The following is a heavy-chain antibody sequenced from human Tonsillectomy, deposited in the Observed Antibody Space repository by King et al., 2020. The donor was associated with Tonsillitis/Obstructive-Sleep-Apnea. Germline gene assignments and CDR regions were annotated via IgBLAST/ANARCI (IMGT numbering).Heavy chain of an antibody. CDR1: GFTFNNFW. Sequence: VQLVESGGGLVQPGGSLRLSCAASGFTFNNFWMHWVRQAPGKGRVWVSRISGGGATTTYADSVKGRLTISRDNAKNTLYLQMNSLRAEDTALYYWARGPEGILHRLDVWGKGTTLTVFS. V-gene: IGHV3-74*03. J-gene: IGHJ6*04. CDR3: ARGPEGILHRLDV. CDR2: ISGGGATT. D-gene: IGHD2-21*01.